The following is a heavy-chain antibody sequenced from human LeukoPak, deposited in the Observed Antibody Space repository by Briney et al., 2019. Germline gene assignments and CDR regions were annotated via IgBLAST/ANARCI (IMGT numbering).Heavy chain of an antibody. J-gene: IGHJ4*02. CDR2: INPNSGGT. V-gene: IGHV1-2*02. Sequence: GASVKVSCKASGYTFTGYYMHWVRQAPGQGLEWMGWINPNSGGTNYAQKFQGRVTMTRDTSISTAYMELSRLRSDDTAVYYCARESDSSLTFIDYWGLGTLVTVSS. CDR1: GYTFTGYY. CDR3: ARESDSSLTFIDY. D-gene: IGHD4-11*01.